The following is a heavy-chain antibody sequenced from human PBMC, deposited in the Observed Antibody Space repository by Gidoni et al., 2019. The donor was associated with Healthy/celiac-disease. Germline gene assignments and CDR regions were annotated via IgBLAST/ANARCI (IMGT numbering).Heavy chain of an antibody. Sequence: EVQLVESGGGLVQPGGSLRLSCAASGFTFSSYSMNWVRQAPGKGLEWVSYISSRSSTIYYADSVKGRFNISRDNAKNSLYLQMNSLRAEDTAVYYCASFYYDSSGYYVNSFDYWGQGTLVTVSS. D-gene: IGHD3-22*01. CDR3: ASFYYDSSGYYVNSFDY. CDR2: ISSRSSTI. V-gene: IGHV3-48*04. J-gene: IGHJ4*02. CDR1: GFTFSSYS.